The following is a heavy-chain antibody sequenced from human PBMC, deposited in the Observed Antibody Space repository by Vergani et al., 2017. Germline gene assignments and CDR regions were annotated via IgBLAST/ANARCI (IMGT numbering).Heavy chain of an antibody. CDR2: IYTSGST. D-gene: IGHD5-12*01. J-gene: IGHJ4*02. Sequence: QLQLQESGSGLVKPSQTLSLTCAVSGGSISSGGYSWSWIRQPPGKGLEWIGRIYTSGSTNYNPSLKSRVTISVDTSKNQFSLKLSSVTAADTAVYYCAREVDIVATIPDYFDYWGQGTLVTVSS. V-gene: IGHV4-61*02. CDR3: AREVDIVATIPDYFDY. CDR1: GGSISSGGYS.